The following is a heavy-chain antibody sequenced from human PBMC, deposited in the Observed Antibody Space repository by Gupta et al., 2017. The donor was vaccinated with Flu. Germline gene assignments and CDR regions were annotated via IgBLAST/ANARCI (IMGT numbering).Heavy chain of an antibody. J-gene: IGHJ4*02. CDR1: GFTLSKHW. CDR3: SSDAGGDFFDY. CDR2: ISIDASFT. Sequence: EVQLVESGGGLVQPGWSLTLSCAASGFTLSKHWMHWVRQAPGKGLVWVSRISIDASFTNFADTVKGRFTTSRDNAKNTLYPQMNSIRDEDTAVYYCSSDAGGDFFDYWGQGTLVTVS. D-gene: IGHD3-10*01. V-gene: IGHV3-74*01.